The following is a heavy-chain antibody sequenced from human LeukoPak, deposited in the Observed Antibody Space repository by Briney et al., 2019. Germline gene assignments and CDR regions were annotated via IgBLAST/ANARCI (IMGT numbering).Heavy chain of an antibody. CDR1: GGSISSYF. CDR3: ARTDRNWYFDL. Sequence: TSETLSLTCTVSGGSISSYFWGWLRQTPGKGLEWFGSMFHTGRAYYSPSLRSRVTISVDTSKNQFSLQLSSVTAADTAVYYCARTDRNWYFDLWGRGTLVTVSP. J-gene: IGHJ2*01. CDR2: MFHTGRA. V-gene: IGHV4-38-2*02. D-gene: IGHD3-22*01.